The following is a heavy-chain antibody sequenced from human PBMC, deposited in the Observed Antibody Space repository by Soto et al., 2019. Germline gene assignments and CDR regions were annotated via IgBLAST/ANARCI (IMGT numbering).Heavy chain of an antibody. D-gene: IGHD4-4*01. Sequence: QVQLQESGPGLVKPSGTLSLTCSLSGGSISSGNWWSWVRQPPGKGLEWIGEIFHSGSTHYNPSFKSRVTMSVDKSKNQFSLILSSVTVADTAVYYCVRYPGTTVGGVLWGQGTMVTVSS. CDR2: IFHSGST. CDR1: GGSISSGNW. CDR3: VRYPGTTVGGVL. V-gene: IGHV4-4*02. J-gene: IGHJ3*01.